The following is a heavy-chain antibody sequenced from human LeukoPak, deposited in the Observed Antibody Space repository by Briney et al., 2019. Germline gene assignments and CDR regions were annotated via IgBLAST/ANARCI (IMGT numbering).Heavy chain of an antibody. CDR2: INHSGST. CDR1: GGSFSGYY. CDR3: ASGDGYNYPDY. J-gene: IGHJ4*02. V-gene: IGHV4-34*01. D-gene: IGHD5-24*01. Sequence: SETLSLTCAVYGGSFSGYYWTWIRQPPGKGLEWIGEINHSGSTNYNPSLKSRVTISVDTSKNQFSLKLSSVTAADTAVYYCASGDGYNYPDYWGQGTLVTVSS.